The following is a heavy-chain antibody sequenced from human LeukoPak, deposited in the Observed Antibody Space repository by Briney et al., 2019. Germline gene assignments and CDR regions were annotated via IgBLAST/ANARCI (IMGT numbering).Heavy chain of an antibody. CDR2: IFGSGAGT. J-gene: IGHJ4*02. Sequence: GGSLRLSCAASGFTFSTYAMSWVRQAPGKGPEWVSSIFGSGAGTHYADSVKGQFTISRDNSKNTLYLQMNGLRAEDTAVYYCAKDLISPRSVGSSEKVDYWGQGTLVTVSS. CDR3: AKDLISPRSVGSSEKVDY. V-gene: IGHV3-23*01. CDR1: GFTFSTYA. D-gene: IGHD3-10*01.